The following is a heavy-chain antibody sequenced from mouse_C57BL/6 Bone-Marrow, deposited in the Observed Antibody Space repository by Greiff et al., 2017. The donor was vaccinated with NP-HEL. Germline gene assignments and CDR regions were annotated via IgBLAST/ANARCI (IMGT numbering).Heavy chain of an antibody. CDR3: ARSLDSSGYFDY. Sequence: QVQLQQSGPELVKPGASVKISCKASGYAFSSSWMNWVKQRPGKGLEWIGRIYPGDGDTNYNGKFKGKATLTADKSSSTAYMQLSSLTSEDSAVYFCARSLDSSGYFDYWGQGTTLTVSS. CDR1: GYAFSSSW. V-gene: IGHV1-82*01. J-gene: IGHJ2*01. CDR2: IYPGDGDT. D-gene: IGHD3-2*02.